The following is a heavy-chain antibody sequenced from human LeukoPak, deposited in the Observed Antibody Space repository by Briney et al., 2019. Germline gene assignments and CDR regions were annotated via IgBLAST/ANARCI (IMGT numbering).Heavy chain of an antibody. J-gene: IGHJ6*02. Sequence: GGSLRLSCAASGFSFSSYAMNWVRQAPGKGLEWVSYISISTSTIYYADSVKGRFTISRDNAKNSLYLQMNSLRAEDTAVYYCARDSVNYDILTGHRTQYYYGMDVWGQGTTVTVSS. CDR1: GFSFSSYA. D-gene: IGHD3-9*01. CDR2: ISISTSTI. CDR3: ARDSVNYDILTGHRTQYYYGMDV. V-gene: IGHV3-48*04.